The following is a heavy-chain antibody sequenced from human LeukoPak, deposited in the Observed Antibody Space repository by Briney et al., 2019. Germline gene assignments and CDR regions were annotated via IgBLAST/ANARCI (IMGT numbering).Heavy chain of an antibody. Sequence: SETLSLTCAVYGGSFSGYHWSWIRQPPGKGLEWIGEINHSGSTNYNPSLKSRVTISVDTSKNQFSLKLSSVTAADTAVYYCARGPCYYGSGSYCPRYYYYGMDVWGKGTTVTVSS. CDR2: INHSGST. D-gene: IGHD3-10*01. CDR1: GGSFSGYH. V-gene: IGHV4-34*01. J-gene: IGHJ6*04. CDR3: ARGPCYYGSGSYCPRYYYYGMDV.